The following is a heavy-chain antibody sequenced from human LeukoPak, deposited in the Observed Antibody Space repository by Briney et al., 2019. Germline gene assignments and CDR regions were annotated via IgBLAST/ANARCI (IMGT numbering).Heavy chain of an antibody. CDR1: GDSISSSY. CDR2: VFHTGDT. CDR3: ARHPFATPFDR. D-gene: IGHD2-15*01. Sequence: NPSETLSLTCTVSGDSISSSYWSWIRQPPGKGLEWIGYVFHTGDTNSNPSLKSRVTVSLDTSKRQVSLRLTSVTAADTAVYYCARHPFATPFDRWGRGILVTVSS. J-gene: IGHJ5*02. V-gene: IGHV4-59*08.